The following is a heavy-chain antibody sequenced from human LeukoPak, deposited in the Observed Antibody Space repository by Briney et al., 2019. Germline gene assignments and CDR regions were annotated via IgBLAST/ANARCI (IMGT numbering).Heavy chain of an antibody. V-gene: IGHV3-30-3*01. CDR3: ARDGRYVGDY. D-gene: IGHD5-12*01. J-gene: IGHJ4*02. Sequence: AGSLRLSCAASGFTFSSYTMHWVRQAPGKGLEWVAVISYDGGNEYYADSVKGRFTISRDNSKNTLYLQMNSLRAQDSAVYYCARDGRYVGDYWGQGTRVPVSS. CDR2: ISYDGGNE. CDR1: GFTFSSYT.